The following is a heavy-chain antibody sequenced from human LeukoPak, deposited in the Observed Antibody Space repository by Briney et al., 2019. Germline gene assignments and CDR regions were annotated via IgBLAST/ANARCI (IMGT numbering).Heavy chain of an antibody. CDR2: INSDGSST. D-gene: IGHD2-2*01. Sequence: GGSLRLSCAASGLTFSSHWMHWVRQAPGKGLVWVSRINSDGSSTSYADSVKGRFTISRDNAKNTLYLQVNSLRAEDTAVYYCARGLHCSSTSCSNYYYYYGMDVWGQGTTVTVSS. J-gene: IGHJ6*02. CDR3: ARGLHCSSTSCSNYYYYYGMDV. V-gene: IGHV3-74*01. CDR1: GLTFSSHW.